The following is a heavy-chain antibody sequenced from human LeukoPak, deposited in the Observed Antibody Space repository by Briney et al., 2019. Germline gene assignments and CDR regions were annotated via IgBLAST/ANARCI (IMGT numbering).Heavy chain of an antibody. CDR3: ARDFTPEWFDIH. V-gene: IGHV3-23*01. D-gene: IGHD3-3*01. CDR1: GFTFSSYV. J-gene: IGHJ4*02. Sequence: GGSLRLSCAASGFTFSSYVMSWVRQAPGKGLEWVSGTSSSGDKTYYADSVKGRFTISRDNSKNTLFLQMNSLRADDTAVYYCARDFTPEWFDIHWGQGTLVTVS. CDR2: TSSSGDKT.